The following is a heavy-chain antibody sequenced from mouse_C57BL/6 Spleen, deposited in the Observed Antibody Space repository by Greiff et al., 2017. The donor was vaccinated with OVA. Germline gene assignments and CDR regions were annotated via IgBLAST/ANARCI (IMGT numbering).Heavy chain of an antibody. D-gene: IGHD1-1*01. Sequence: VQLQESGPGLVQPSQSLSITCTVSGFSLTSYGVHWVRQSPGKGLEWLGVIWSGGSTDYNAAFISRLSISKDNSKSQVFFKMNSLQADDTAIYYCARTYYGSSYGYFDDWGQGTTLTVSS. CDR2: IWSGGST. J-gene: IGHJ2*01. CDR3: ARTYYGSSYGYFDD. V-gene: IGHV2-2*01. CDR1: GFSLTSYG.